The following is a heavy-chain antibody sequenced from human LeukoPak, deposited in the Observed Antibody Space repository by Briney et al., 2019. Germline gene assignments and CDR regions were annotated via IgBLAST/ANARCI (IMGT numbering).Heavy chain of an antibody. V-gene: IGHV4-34*01. D-gene: IGHD2-2*01. CDR1: GGSFSGYY. J-gene: IGHJ4*02. Sequence: PSETLSLTCAVYGGSFSGYYWSWIRQPPGKGLEWIGEINHSGSTNYNPSLKSRVTISVDTSKNQFSLKLSSVTAADTAVYYRARGNGDNPIVVVPAAYFDYWGQGTLVTVSS. CDR3: ARGNGDNPIVVVPAAYFDY. CDR2: INHSGST.